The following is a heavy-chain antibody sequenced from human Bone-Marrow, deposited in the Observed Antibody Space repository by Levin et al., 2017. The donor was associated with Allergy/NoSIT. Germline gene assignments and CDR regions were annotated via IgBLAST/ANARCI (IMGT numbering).Heavy chain of an antibody. CDR2: ITTSGGSA. V-gene: IGHV3-23*01. CDR3: AKTSPYGTSWLGAFDI. J-gene: IGHJ3*02. D-gene: IGHD6-13*01. Sequence: GGSLRLSCAASGFTFSSYAMSWVRQAPGKGLEWVSVITTSGGSAYGDSVKGRFTISRDNSKNPLYLQMSSLRAEDTAVYHCAKTSPYGTSWLGAFDIWGQGTMVTVSS. CDR1: GFTFSSYA.